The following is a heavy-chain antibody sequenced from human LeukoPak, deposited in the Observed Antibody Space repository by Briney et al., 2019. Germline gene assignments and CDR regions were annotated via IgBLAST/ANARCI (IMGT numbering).Heavy chain of an antibody. V-gene: IGHV1-2*06. CDR2: INPNSGGT. Sequence: GASVKVSCKASGYTFTGYYMHWVRQAPGQGLEWMGRINPNSGGTNYAQKFQGRVTMTRDTSISTAYMELSRLRSDDTAVYYCARDLFSPRTYVYEGYWGQGTLVTVSS. CDR1: GYTFTGYY. J-gene: IGHJ4*02. CDR3: ARDLFSPRTYVYEGY. D-gene: IGHD3-10*02.